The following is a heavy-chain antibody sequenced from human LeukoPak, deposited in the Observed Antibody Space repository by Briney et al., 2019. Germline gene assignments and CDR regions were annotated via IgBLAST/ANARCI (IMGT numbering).Heavy chain of an antibody. Sequence: GGSLRLSCAASGFTFSSYWMSWVRQAPGKGLEWVANINQDGSGEYYVDSVRGRFTISRDNAKNSLFLQMNSLRAEDTAIYYCARAGPYQLPPRPVDYWGQGTLVTVSS. J-gene: IGHJ4*02. CDR2: INQDGSGE. CDR3: ARAGPYQLPPRPVDY. D-gene: IGHD2-2*01. V-gene: IGHV3-7*01. CDR1: GFTFSSYW.